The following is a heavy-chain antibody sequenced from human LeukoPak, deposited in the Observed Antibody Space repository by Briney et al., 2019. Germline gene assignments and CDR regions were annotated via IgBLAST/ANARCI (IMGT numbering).Heavy chain of an antibody. V-gene: IGHV4-34*01. CDR3: ASSTYYYGSGSYNWFDP. D-gene: IGHD3-10*01. J-gene: IGHJ5*02. CDR2: INHSGST. CDR1: GFTFSSYG. Sequence: GSLRLSCAASGFTFSSYGMSWVRQPPGKGLEWIGEINHSGSTNYNPSLKSRVTISVDTSKNQFSLKLSSVTAADTAVYYCASSTYYYGSGSYNWFDPWGQGTLVTVSS.